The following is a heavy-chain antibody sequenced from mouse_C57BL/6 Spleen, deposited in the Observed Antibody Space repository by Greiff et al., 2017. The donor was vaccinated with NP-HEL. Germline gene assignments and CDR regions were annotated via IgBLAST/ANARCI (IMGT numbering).Heavy chain of an antibody. J-gene: IGHJ1*03. CDR3: ARLGAHYGSGYWYFDV. V-gene: IGHV1-26*01. Sequence: VQLQQSGPELVKPGASVKISCKASGYTFTDYYMNWVKQSHGKSLEWIGDINPNNGGTSYNQKFKGKATLPVDKSSSTAYMELRSLTSEDSAVYYCARLGAHYGSGYWYFDVWGTGTTVTVSS. D-gene: IGHD1-1*01. CDR2: INPNNGGT. CDR1: GYTFTDYY.